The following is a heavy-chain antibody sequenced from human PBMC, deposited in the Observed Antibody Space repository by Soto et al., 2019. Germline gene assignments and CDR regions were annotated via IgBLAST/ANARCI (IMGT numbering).Heavy chain of an antibody. V-gene: IGHV4-59*08. CDR1: GGSISSYY. CDR3: ARGANDFWSGYSTYYYYYMDV. Sequence: SETLSLTCTVSGGSISSYYWSWIRQPPGKGLEWIGYIYYSGSTNYNPSLKSRVTISVDTSKNQFSLKLSSVTAEDTAVYFCARGANDFWSGYSTYYYYYMDVWGKGTTVTVSS. J-gene: IGHJ6*03. CDR2: IYYSGST. D-gene: IGHD3-3*01.